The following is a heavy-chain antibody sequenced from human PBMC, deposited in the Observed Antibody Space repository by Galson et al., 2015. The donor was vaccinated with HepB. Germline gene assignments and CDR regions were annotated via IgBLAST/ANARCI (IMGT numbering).Heavy chain of an antibody. J-gene: IGHJ5*02. V-gene: IGHV3-64*01. Sequence: SLRLSCAVSGFIFRNFGMHWVRQAPGKGLEYVSAINTNGADTYYANSMKGRFTISRDNSRNKLYLQMDTLRVEDTAVYYCAGDSGKVEGWFDPWGQGTLVSVSA. CDR1: GFIFRNFG. D-gene: IGHD1-1*01. CDR2: INTNGADT. CDR3: AGDSGKVEGWFDP.